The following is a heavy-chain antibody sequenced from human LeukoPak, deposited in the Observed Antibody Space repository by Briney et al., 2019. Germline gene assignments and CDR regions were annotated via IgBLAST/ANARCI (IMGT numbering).Heavy chain of an antibody. CDR3: ARVQGVTETLYYFDY. Sequence: SETLSLTCTVSGVSIANTFYYWNWLRQPAGKGLEWIGRIYTTGSTDYNPSLKSRVTISLDTARNQFSLRLSSVTAADTAVYYCARVQGVTETLYYFDYWGQGTLVTVSS. D-gene: IGHD2-21*02. CDR1: GVSIANTFYY. CDR2: IYTTGST. J-gene: IGHJ4*02. V-gene: IGHV4-61*02.